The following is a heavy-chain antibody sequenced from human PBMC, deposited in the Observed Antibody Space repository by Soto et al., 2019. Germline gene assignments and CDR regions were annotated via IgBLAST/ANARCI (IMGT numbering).Heavy chain of an antibody. CDR1: GYAFTSYA. CDR3: ARGHEYCSRTSCQVGDFDY. D-gene: IGHD2-2*01. Sequence: QVQLVQSGTEVKQPGASVKVSCKGAGYAFTSYAIAWVRQAPGQGLEWMGWISPYNGNTNYAQQFQGRLTVTTDTSTTTADMELGSLKSGDTAVYYCARGHEYCSRTSCQVGDFDYWGQGTLVTVSS. CDR2: ISPYNGNT. J-gene: IGHJ4*02. V-gene: IGHV1-18*04.